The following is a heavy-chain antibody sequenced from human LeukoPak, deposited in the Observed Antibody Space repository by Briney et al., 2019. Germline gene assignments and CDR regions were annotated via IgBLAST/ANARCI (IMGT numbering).Heavy chain of an antibody. CDR3: ASSRLRLGELSSDPFFDY. J-gene: IGHJ4*02. CDR2: IIPIFGTA. CDR1: GGTFSSYA. D-gene: IGHD3-16*02. Sequence: ASVKVSCKASGGTFSSYAISWVRQAPGQGLEWMGGIIPIFGTANYAQKFQGRVTITADESTSTAYMELSSLRSEDTAVYYCASSRLRLGELSSDPFFDYWGQGTLDTVSS. V-gene: IGHV1-69*13.